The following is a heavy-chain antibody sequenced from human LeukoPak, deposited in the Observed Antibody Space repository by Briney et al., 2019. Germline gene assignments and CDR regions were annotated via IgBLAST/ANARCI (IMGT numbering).Heavy chain of an antibody. D-gene: IGHD1-26*01. Sequence: ASVKVSCKASGYTFTGYYMHWVRPAPGQGLEWMGWINPNSGGTNYAQKFQGRVTMTRGTSISTAYMELGRLRSDDTAVYYCARGGIVGALLNYWGQGTLVTVSS. CDR1: GYTFTGYY. V-gene: IGHV1-2*02. CDR2: INPNSGGT. CDR3: ARGGIVGALLNY. J-gene: IGHJ4*02.